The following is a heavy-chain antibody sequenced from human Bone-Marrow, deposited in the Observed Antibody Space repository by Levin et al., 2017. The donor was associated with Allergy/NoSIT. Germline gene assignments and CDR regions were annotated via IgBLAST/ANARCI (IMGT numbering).Heavy chain of an antibody. CDR2: INQDGSET. Sequence: PGGSLRLSCAASGFTFSNFWMTWVRQAPGKGLEWVANINQDGSETYHVDSVKGRFTISRDNAEDSLYLQMNSLRAEDSAVYYCARDHNYYGSGSYYRVAFDIWGQGTMVTVSS. J-gene: IGHJ3*02. CDR1: GFTFSNFW. V-gene: IGHV3-7*04. CDR3: ARDHNYYGSGSYYRVAFDI. D-gene: IGHD3-10*01.